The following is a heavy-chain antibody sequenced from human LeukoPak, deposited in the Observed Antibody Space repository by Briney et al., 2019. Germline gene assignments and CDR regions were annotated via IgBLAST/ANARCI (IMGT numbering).Heavy chain of an antibody. CDR3: ARHVSTVVTPFDY. CDR2: IYPGDSDS. V-gene: IGHV5-51*01. D-gene: IGHD4-23*01. Sequence: GESLKISCKGSGYSFTSYWIGWVRPMPGKGLEWMGIIYPGDSDSRYSPSFQGQVTISADKSISTAYLQWSSLKASDTAMYYCARHVSTVVTPFDYWGQGTLVTVSS. CDR1: GYSFTSYW. J-gene: IGHJ4*02.